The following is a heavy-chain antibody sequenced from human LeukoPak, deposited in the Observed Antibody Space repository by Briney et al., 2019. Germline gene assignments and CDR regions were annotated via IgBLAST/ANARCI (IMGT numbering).Heavy chain of an antibody. D-gene: IGHD1-14*01. CDR3: ARDHRPEIQYYYMDV. CDR1: GFSLSNYG. J-gene: IGHJ6*03. CDR2: LLYDGNTK. Sequence: GGSLRLSCAASGFSLSNYGMHWVRQAPGKGLEWVAALLYDGNTKHYADSVRGRFTISRDISKNTFYLQMNSLTAEDTAVYYCARDHRPEIQYYYMDVCGNGTTVAVSS. V-gene: IGHV3-33*01.